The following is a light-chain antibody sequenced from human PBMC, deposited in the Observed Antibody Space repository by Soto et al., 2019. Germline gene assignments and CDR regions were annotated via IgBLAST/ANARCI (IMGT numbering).Light chain of an antibody. J-gene: IGKJ2*01. V-gene: IGKV3-15*01. CDR3: QQYNTWPPYT. Sequence: EIVMTQSPATLSVSPGERATLSCRASQSVNSNLAWYQQKPGQAPRLLIFGASTRATGIPARFSGSGSGTEFTLTISGLQSEDVAVYYCQQYNTWPPYTFGQGTKLEIK. CDR1: QSVNSN. CDR2: GAS.